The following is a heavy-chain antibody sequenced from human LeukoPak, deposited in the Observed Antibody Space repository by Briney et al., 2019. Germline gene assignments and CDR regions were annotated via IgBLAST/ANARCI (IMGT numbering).Heavy chain of an antibody. CDR3: ARVSEQQLVDY. CDR1: GGTFSSYA. Sequence: SVKASCKASGGTFSSYAISWVRQAPGQGLEWMGRIIPILGIANYAQKFQGRVTITADKSTSTAYMELSSLRSEDTAVYYCARVSEQQLVDYWGQGTLVTVSS. V-gene: IGHV1-69*04. J-gene: IGHJ4*02. CDR2: IIPILGIA. D-gene: IGHD6-13*01.